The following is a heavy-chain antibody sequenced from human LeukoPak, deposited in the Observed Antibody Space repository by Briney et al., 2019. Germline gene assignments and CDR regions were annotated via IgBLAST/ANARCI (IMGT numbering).Heavy chain of an antibody. J-gene: IGHJ4*02. CDR3: AKQLKYYYDGSGYYNLFDY. CDR2: ISGSGGST. D-gene: IGHD3-22*01. V-gene: IGHV3-23*01. Sequence: GGSLRLSCAASGFTFSSYAMSWVRQAPGKGLEWVSAISGSGGSTYYADSVKGRFTISRDNSKNTLYLQMNSLRAEDTAVYYCAKQLKYYYDGSGYYNLFDYWGQGTLVTVSS. CDR1: GFTFSSYA.